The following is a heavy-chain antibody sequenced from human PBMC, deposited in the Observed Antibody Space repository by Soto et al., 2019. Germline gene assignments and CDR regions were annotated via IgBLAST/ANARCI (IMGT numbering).Heavy chain of an antibody. V-gene: IGHV1-58*01. D-gene: IGHD3-22*01. CDR3: AANLYDSSGYYYYYYGMDV. CDR1: GFTFTSSA. CDR2: IVVGSGNT. Sequence: SVKVSCKASGFTFTSSAVQWVRQARGQRLDWIGWIVVGSGNTNYAQKFQERVTITRDMSTSTAYMELSSLRSEDTAVYYCAANLYDSSGYYYYYYGMDVWGQGTTVTVSS. J-gene: IGHJ6*02.